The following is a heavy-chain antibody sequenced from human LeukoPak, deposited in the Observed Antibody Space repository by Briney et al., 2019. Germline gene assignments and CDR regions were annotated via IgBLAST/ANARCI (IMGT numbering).Heavy chain of an antibody. D-gene: IGHD3-22*01. CDR2: IYPGDSDT. CDR1: GYSFPSYW. Sequence: GESLKISCQGSGYSFPSYWIGWVRPVPGKGLEWMGIIYPGDSDTRYSPSFQVQVTISADKSISTAYLQWSSLKASDTAMYYCARPYYYDSSGYFYYFDYWGQGTLVTVSS. V-gene: IGHV5-51*01. CDR3: ARPYYYDSSGYFYYFDY. J-gene: IGHJ4*02.